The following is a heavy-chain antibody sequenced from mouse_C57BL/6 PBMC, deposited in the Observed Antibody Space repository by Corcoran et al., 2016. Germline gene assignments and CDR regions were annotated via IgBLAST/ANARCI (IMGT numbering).Heavy chain of an antibody. CDR2: INPNNGGT. CDR1: GYTFTDYY. V-gene: IGHV1-26*01. J-gene: IGHJ1*03. Sequence: EVQLEQSGAELVKPVASVKISCTASGYTFTDYYMNWVKQSHGKSLEWIGDINPNNGGTSYNQKFKGKATLTVHKSSSTAYMALRSLTSEDSAVYYCARGTTVVATDWNFDVWGTGTTVTVSS. CDR3: ARGTTVVATDWNFDV. D-gene: IGHD1-1*01.